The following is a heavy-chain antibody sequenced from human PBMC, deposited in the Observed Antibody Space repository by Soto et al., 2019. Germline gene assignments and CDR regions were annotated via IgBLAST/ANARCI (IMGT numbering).Heavy chain of an antibody. J-gene: IGHJ3*02. CDR2: IKSKTDGGTT. Sequence: GGSLRLSCAASGFTFSNAWMNWVRQAPGKGLEWVGRIKSKTDGGTTDYAAPVKGRFTISRDDSKNTLYLQMNSLKTEDTAVYYCTTDLDYYYDSSGYQDAFDIWGQGTMVTVSS. D-gene: IGHD3-22*01. CDR3: TTDLDYYYDSSGYQDAFDI. CDR1: GFTFSNAW. V-gene: IGHV3-15*07.